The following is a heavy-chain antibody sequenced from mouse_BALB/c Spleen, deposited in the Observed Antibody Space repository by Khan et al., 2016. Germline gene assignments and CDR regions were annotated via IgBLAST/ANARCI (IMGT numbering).Heavy chain of an antibody. J-gene: IGHJ2*01. CDR1: GYAFTNYW. D-gene: IGHD2-4*01. CDR3: ASGNSYYDCDY. CDR2: IYPGDGDT. V-gene: IGHV1-87*01. Sequence: QVQLKQSGAELARPGASVKLSCKASGYAFTNYWMQWVKQRPGQGLEWIGAIYPGDGDTRYTQKFKDKATLTADKSYSTAYMQLSSLASEDSAVYYCASGNSYYDCDYWGQGTTLTVSS.